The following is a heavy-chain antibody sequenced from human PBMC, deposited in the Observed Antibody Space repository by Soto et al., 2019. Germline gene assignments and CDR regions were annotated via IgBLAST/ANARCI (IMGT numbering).Heavy chain of an antibody. CDR2: ISGSGGST. CDR3: AKCRWTYSSSRYYYYYGIDV. CDR1: GFTFSRYA. Sequence: EVQLLESGGGLVQPGGSLRLSCAASGFTFSRYAMSWVHQAPGKGMEWVSAISGSGGSTYYADSVKGRFTISRDNSKNTLYLQMNSLRAEDTAVYYCAKCRWTYSSSRYYYYYGIDVRGQGTTVTVSS. V-gene: IGHV3-23*01. J-gene: IGHJ6*02. D-gene: IGHD6-6*01.